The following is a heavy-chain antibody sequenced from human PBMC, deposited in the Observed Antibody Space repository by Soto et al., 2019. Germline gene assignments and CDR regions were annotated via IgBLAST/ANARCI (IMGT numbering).Heavy chain of an antibody. CDR1: GFTFSSYS. Sequence: PGGSLXLSCAASGFTFSSYSMSWVRQAPGKGLEWVSAISGSGGSTYYADSVKGRFTISRDNSKNTLYLQMNSLRAEDTAVYYCAKDRKYLAAAGPNYFDYWGQGTLVTVSS. V-gene: IGHV3-23*01. CDR2: ISGSGGST. J-gene: IGHJ4*02. CDR3: AKDRKYLAAAGPNYFDY. D-gene: IGHD6-13*01.